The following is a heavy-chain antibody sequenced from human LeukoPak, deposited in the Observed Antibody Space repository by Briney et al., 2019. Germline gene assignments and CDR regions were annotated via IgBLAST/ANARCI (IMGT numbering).Heavy chain of an antibody. D-gene: IGHD3-10*01. Sequence: GGSLRLSCAASEFVFSDYYMSWIRQAPGKGLEWVSYISDSGSTIYYADSVKGRFTISRDNVKNSLYLQMNGLRAEDTAVYYCAREMEGAHGSGTFFDLWGQGNMVTVSS. J-gene: IGHJ4*02. CDR1: EFVFSDYY. CDR3: AREMEGAHGSGTFFDL. V-gene: IGHV3-11*01. CDR2: ISDSGSTI.